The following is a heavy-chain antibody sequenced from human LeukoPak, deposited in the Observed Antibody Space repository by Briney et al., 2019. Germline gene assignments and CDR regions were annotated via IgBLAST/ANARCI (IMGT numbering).Heavy chain of an antibody. Sequence: GASVKVSCKASGYTFTGYYMHWVRQAPGQGLEWMGRINPNSGNTGYAQKFQGRVTMTRNTSISTAYMELSSLRSEDTAVYYCARFGHCSGGSCNWFDPWGQGTLVTVSS. CDR2: INPNSGNT. V-gene: IGHV1-8*02. J-gene: IGHJ5*02. CDR1: GYTFTGYY. CDR3: ARFGHCSGGSCNWFDP. D-gene: IGHD2-15*01.